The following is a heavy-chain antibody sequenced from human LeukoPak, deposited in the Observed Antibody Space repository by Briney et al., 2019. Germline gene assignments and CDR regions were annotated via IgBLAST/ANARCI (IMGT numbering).Heavy chain of an antibody. Sequence: PSETLSLTCAVYGGSFSGYYWSWIRQPPGKGLEWIGEINHSGSTNYNPSLKSRVTISVDTSKNQFSLKLSSVTAADTAVYYCARSSSSPSYFDYWGQGTLVTVSS. V-gene: IGHV4-34*01. CDR3: ARSSSSPSYFDY. J-gene: IGHJ4*02. CDR1: GGSFSGYY. CDR2: INHSGST. D-gene: IGHD6-13*01.